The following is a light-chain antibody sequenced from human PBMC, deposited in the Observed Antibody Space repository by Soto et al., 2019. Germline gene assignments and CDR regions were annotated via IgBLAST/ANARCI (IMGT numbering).Light chain of an antibody. CDR3: QQSYSIPWT. CDR2: AAS. CDR1: QSISSY. V-gene: IGKV1-39*01. J-gene: IGKJ1*01. Sequence: DIQMTQSPSSLSASVGDRVTITCRASQSISSYLNWYQQKPGKAPRVLLYAASTLQSGVPSRFSGSGSGTEFTLTISSLQPEDFAIYSCQQSYSIPWTFGQGTKVDIK.